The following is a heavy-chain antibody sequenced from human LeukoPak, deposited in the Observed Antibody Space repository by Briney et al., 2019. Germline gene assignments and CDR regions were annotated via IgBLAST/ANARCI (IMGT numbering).Heavy chain of an antibody. V-gene: IGHV3-30*04. Sequence: PGGSLRLSCAASGFAFSSYAMHWVRRAPGKGLEWVAVISYDGSNKYYADSVKGRFTISRDNSKNTLYLQMNSLRAEDTAVYYCARALVWSGYYWNFDYWGQGTLVTVSS. D-gene: IGHD3-3*01. CDR2: ISYDGSNK. CDR1: GFAFSSYA. J-gene: IGHJ4*02. CDR3: ARALVWSGYYWNFDY.